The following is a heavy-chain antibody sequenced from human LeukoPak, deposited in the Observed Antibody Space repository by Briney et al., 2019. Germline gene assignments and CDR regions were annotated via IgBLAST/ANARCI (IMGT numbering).Heavy chain of an antibody. CDR1: GYSFTSYW. J-gene: IGHJ4*02. Sequence: GESLKISCRTSGYSFTSYWIGWVRQMPGKGLEWMGVTYPADSDTRYSPSFQGQVTISADKSISTAYLQWSSLKASDTAMYYCARRAEAMVHFDYWGQGTLVTVPS. D-gene: IGHD5-18*01. V-gene: IGHV5-51*01. CDR2: TYPADSDT. CDR3: ARRAEAMVHFDY.